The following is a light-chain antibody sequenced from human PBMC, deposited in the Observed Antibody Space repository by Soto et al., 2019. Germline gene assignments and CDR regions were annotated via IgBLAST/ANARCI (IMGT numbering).Light chain of an antibody. CDR1: QSLLHRNGNNH. CDR2: LAS. Sequence: DIVMTQSPLSLSVTPGEAASISCRCSQSLLHRNGNNHLDWYLQKPGQSPQLLISLASNRASGVPDRFSGSGSGTDFILHISRVEAEDVWVYYCMQALQSSFTFGPGTKVDL. CDR3: MQALQSSFT. J-gene: IGKJ3*01. V-gene: IGKV2-28*01.